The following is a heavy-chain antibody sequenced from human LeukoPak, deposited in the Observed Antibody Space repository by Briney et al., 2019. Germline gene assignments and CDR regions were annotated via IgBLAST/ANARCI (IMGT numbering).Heavy chain of an antibody. CDR3: ARSHYYDSSGYYYFDY. CDR2: MNPNSGNT. V-gene: IGHV1-8*02. Sequence: ASVKVSCKASGYTFTSYAMNWVRQATGQGLEWMGWMNPNSGNTGYAQKFQGRVTMTRNTSISTAYMELSSLRSEDTAVYYCARSHYYDSSGYYYFDYWGQGTLVTVSS. D-gene: IGHD3-22*01. J-gene: IGHJ4*02. CDR1: GYTFTSYA.